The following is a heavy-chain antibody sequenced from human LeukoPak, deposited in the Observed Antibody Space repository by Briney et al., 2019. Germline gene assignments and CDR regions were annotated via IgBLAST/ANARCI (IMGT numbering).Heavy chain of an antibody. CDR3: ARRSGYGDYQFDY. CDR2: IIPIFGTA. Sequence: SVKVSCKASGGTFSSYAISWVRQAHGQGLEWMGGIIPIFGTANYAQKFQGRVTITADESTSTAYMELSSLRSEDTAVYYCARRSGYGDYQFDYWGQGTLVTVSS. V-gene: IGHV1-69*01. CDR1: GGTFSSYA. J-gene: IGHJ4*02. D-gene: IGHD4-17*01.